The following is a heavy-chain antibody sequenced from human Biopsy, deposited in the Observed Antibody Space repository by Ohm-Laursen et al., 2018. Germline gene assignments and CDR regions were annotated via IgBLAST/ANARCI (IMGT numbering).Heavy chain of an antibody. CDR3: ARDRGYYSDRTVPGYFDL. V-gene: IGHV4-59*01. Sequence: SETLSLTCTVSDGSINSYYWNWIRQPPGKRLEWIGNIYYSGSTNFNPSLKSRVTISVDTSKNQFSLRLRSVTPADTAIYYCARDRGYYSDRTVPGYFDLWGRGTLVTVSS. J-gene: IGHJ2*01. D-gene: IGHD3-22*01. CDR1: DGSINSYY. CDR2: IYYSGST.